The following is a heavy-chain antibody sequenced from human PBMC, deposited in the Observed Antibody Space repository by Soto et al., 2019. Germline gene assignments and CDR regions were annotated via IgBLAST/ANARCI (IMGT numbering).Heavy chain of an antibody. CDR1: GFTFSSYD. V-gene: IGHV3-13*01. Sequence: EVQLVESGGGLVQPGGSLRLSCAASGFTFSSYDMHWVRQVTGKGLEWVSAICTAGDTYYPGSVKGRFTISRENAKNSLYLQMNSLRAGDTAVYYCAIGRVSGFDPWGQGTLVTVSS. CDR3: AIGRVSGFDP. J-gene: IGHJ5*02. CDR2: ICTAGDT. D-gene: IGHD6-13*01.